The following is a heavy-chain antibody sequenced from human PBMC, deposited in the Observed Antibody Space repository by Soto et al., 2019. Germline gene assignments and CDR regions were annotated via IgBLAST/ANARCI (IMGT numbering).Heavy chain of an antibody. D-gene: IGHD2-2*01. V-gene: IGHV1-69*12. J-gene: IGHJ5*02. CDR1: GGTFSSYA. CDR3: AREGVQDIVLVPAQRETFRGWFDP. CDR2: IIPIFGTA. Sequence: QVQLVQSGAEVKKPGSSVKVSCKASGGTFSSYAISWVRQAPGQGLEWMGGIIPIFGTANYAQKFQGRVKITADESTSTAYMELSSLRSEDTAVYYCAREGVQDIVLVPAQRETFRGWFDPWGQGTLVTVSS.